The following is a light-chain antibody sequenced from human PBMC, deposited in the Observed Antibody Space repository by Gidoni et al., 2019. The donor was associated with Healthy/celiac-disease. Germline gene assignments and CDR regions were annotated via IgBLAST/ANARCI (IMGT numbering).Light chain of an antibody. CDR3: QQLNSYPYT. Sequence: DIQLTQSPSFLSASVGDRVTITCRASQGISSSLAWYQQKPGKAPKLLIYAASTLQSGVPSRFSGSGSGTEFTLTISSLQPEDFATYYCQQLNSYPYTFXXXTKLEIK. V-gene: IGKV1-9*01. CDR1: QGISSS. J-gene: IGKJ2*01. CDR2: AAS.